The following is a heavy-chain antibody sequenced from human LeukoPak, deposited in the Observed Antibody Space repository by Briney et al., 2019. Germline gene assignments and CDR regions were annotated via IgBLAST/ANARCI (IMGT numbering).Heavy chain of an antibody. D-gene: IGHD3-22*01. CDR2: IIPIFGTA. J-gene: IGHJ5*02. CDR3: ARKVPNDSSGYYYRGQFDP. Sequence: ASVKVSCKASGGTFSSYAISWVRQAPGQELEWMGGIIPIFGTANYAQKFQGRVTITADKSTSTAYMELSSLRSEDTAVYYCARKVPNDSSGYYYRGQFDPWGQGTLVTVSS. CDR1: GGTFSSYA. V-gene: IGHV1-69*06.